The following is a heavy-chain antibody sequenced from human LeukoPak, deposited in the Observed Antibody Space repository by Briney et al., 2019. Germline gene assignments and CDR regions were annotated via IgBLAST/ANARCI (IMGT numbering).Heavy chain of an antibody. D-gene: IGHD5-18*01. CDR2: IYYSGST. CDR3: ARWRGYSYGDLRGYYYYMDV. CDR1: GGSISSYY. Sequence: KSSETLSLTCTVSGGSISSYYWSWIRQPPGKGLEWIGYIYYSGSTNYNPSLKSRVTISVDTSKNQFSLKLSSVTAADTAVYYCARWRGYSYGDLRGYYYYMDVWGKGTTVTVSS. V-gene: IGHV4-59*01. J-gene: IGHJ6*03.